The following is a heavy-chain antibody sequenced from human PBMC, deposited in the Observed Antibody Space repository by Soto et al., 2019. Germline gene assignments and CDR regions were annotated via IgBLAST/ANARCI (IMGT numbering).Heavy chain of an antibody. CDR3: ARVGRYSGYDFPYYYGMDV. J-gene: IGHJ6*02. Sequence: QVQLVQSGAEVKKPGSSVKVSCKASGGTFSSYAISWVRQAPGQGLEWMGGIIPIFGTANYAQKFQGRVTITADKSTSTAYMELSSLGSEDTAVYYCARVGRYSGYDFPYYYGMDVWGQGTTVTVSS. CDR1: GGTFSSYA. CDR2: IIPIFGTA. V-gene: IGHV1-69*06. D-gene: IGHD5-12*01.